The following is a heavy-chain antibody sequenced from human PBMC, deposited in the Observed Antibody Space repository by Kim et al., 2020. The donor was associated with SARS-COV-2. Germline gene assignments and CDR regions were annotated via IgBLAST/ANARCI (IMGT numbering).Heavy chain of an antibody. CDR1: GLNFGDYA. J-gene: IGHJ4*02. CDR3: TSGPEYYDSAAYYHDY. V-gene: IGHV3-49*03. D-gene: IGHD3-22*01. Sequence: GGSLRLSCTTSGLNFGDYAMSWFRQAPGKGLEWVAFIRSKRYGETTEYAASVKGRFTISRDDSKRIAYLQMNGLKTEDTAVYYCTSGPEYYDSAAYYHDYWGQGTLVTVSS. CDR2: IRSKRYGETT.